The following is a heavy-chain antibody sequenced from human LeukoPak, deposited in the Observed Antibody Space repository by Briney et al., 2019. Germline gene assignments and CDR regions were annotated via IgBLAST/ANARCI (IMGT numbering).Heavy chain of an antibody. D-gene: IGHD3-3*01. CDR3: ARARRTIFGVVITRGYYFDY. CDR1: GGSFSGYY. J-gene: IGHJ4*02. V-gene: IGHV4-34*01. CDR2: INHSGST. Sequence: SETLSLTCAVYGGSFSGYYWSWIRQPPGKGLEWIGEINHSGSTNYNPSLKSRVTISVDTSMNQFSLKLSSVTAADTAVYYCARARRTIFGVVITRGYYFDYWGQGTLVTVSS.